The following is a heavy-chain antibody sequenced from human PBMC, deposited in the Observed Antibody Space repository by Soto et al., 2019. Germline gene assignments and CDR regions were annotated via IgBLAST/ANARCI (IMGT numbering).Heavy chain of an antibody. J-gene: IGHJ4*02. CDR3: ARVSGTSDLDY. D-gene: IGHD1-26*01. Sequence: QVQLQESGPGLVKPSETLSLTCTVSSDSISSYFWSLIRQPPGKGLEWIGYISYSGSTNYNPSLKSRVTISVDTSKNQFSLKLNSVTAADTAVYYCARVSGTSDLDYWGQGTLVTVSS. V-gene: IGHV4-59*01. CDR2: ISYSGST. CDR1: SDSISSYF.